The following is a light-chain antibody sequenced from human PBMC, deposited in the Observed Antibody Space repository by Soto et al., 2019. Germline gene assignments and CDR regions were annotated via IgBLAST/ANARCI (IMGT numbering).Light chain of an antibody. Sequence: DIQMTQSPSSLSASVGDRVTITCRASQSISSYLNWYQQKPRKAPKLLIYAESSLQSGVPSRFSGSRSATHFTLTISSLQPEDFATYYCQKSYSTHLTFGHGT. CDR1: QSISSY. V-gene: IGKV1-39*01. J-gene: IGKJ2*01. CDR3: QKSYSTHLT. CDR2: AES.